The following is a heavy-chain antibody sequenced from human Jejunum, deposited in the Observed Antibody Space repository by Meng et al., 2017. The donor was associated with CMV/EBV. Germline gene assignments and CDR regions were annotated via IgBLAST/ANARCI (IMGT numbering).Heavy chain of an antibody. D-gene: IGHD6-19*01. CDR2: MNPNGGAT. CDR1: GYTFSGYY. V-gene: IGHV1-2*06. J-gene: IGHJ4*02. CDR3: ARDRAGELDS. Sequence: CKASGYTFSGYYIPWVRQAPGQGLQFMGRMNPNGGATFYAQNFQGRVTMTRDTSINTAYLQLSRLRSDDTAIYFCARDRAGELDSWVQGTRVTVSS.